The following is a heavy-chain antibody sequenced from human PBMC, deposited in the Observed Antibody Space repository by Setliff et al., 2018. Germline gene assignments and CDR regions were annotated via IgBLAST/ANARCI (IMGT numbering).Heavy chain of an antibody. V-gene: IGHV3-30*02. Sequence: RGSLKISCAASGFAFRSYAMDWVRRAPGRGLEWVAFIRYDGSKVLYADSVKGRVTISKDDSKNTLYLQMDNLRPDDTAVYYCARCGGGIGYSGTWFGHYDLWGQGTPVTASS. CDR3: ARCGGGIGYSGTWFGHYDL. D-gene: IGHD5-12*01. CDR1: GFAFRSYA. J-gene: IGHJ4*02. CDR2: IRYDGSKV.